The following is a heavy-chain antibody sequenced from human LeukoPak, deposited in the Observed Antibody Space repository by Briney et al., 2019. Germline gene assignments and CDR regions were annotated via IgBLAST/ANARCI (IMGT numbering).Heavy chain of an antibody. CDR3: ARDPSSGWYKGGFDY. J-gene: IGHJ4*02. CDR1: GFTFSSYA. D-gene: IGHD6-19*01. V-gene: IGHV3-23*01. Sequence: GGSLRLSCAASGFTFSSYAMSWVRQAPGKGLEWVSAISGSGGSTYYADSVKGRFTISRDNAKNSLYLQMNSLRAEDTAVYYCARDPSSGWYKGGFDYWGQGTLVTVSS. CDR2: ISGSGGST.